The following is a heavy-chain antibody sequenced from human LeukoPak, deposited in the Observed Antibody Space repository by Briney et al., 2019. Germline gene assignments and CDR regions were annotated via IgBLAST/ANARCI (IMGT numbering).Heavy chain of an antibody. D-gene: IGHD3-16*02. CDR1: GGSISSGANY. Sequence: PSETLSLTCTVSGGSISSGANYYNWIRQHPGKGLEWIGYIYYTGITSYNPSLKSRVTMSVDTSMNQLSLKLTSLTAADTAVYYCARESDYDYVWGSYRGDYWGQGTLVTVSS. V-gene: IGHV4-31*03. CDR2: IYYTGIT. CDR3: ARESDYDYVWGSYRGDY. J-gene: IGHJ4*02.